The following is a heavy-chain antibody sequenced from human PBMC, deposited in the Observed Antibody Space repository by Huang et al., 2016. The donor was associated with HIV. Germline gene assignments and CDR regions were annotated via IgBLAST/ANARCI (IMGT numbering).Heavy chain of an antibody. D-gene: IGHD3-9*01. V-gene: IGHV1-24*01. CDR2: FDPENGET. CDR3: ATGFDVFFDF. CDR1: EYTLTELS. Sequence: QVQLVQSRAEVKKPGASVKVSCKVSEYTLTELSIHWVRQPPGKGLEWMGGFDPENGETIYAQKFQGRVTMTEDTATETAVMELSGLRPEDTAVYYCATGFDVFFDFWGQGTLVTVSS. J-gene: IGHJ4*02.